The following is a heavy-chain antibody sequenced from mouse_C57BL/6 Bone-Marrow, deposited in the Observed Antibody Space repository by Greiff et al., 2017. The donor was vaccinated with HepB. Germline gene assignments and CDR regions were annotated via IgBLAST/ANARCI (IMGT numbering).Heavy chain of an antibody. CDR2: IYPRSGNT. CDR1: GYTFTSYG. CDR3: ARCPHYYGSHYAMDY. J-gene: IGHJ4*01. D-gene: IGHD1-1*01. V-gene: IGHV1-81*01. Sequence: QVQLKQSGAELARPGASVKLSCKASGYTFTSYGLSWVKQRTGQGLEWIGEIYPRSGNTYYNEKFKGKATLTADKSSSTAYMELRSLTSEDSAVYFCARCPHYYGSHYAMDYWGQGTSVTVSS.